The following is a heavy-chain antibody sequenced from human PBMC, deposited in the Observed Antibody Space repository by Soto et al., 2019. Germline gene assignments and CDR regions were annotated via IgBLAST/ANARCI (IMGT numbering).Heavy chain of an antibody. CDR3: ERGARRVTIFGVVIIGDFDI. J-gene: IGHJ3*02. Sequence: SETLSLPGTVSGGSISSGGYYWSWIRQHPVKGLEWIGYIYYIGSTYYNPSLKSRVTISVDTSKNQFSLKLSSVTAADTAVYYCERGARRVTIFGVVIIGDFDIWGQRTMVTV. V-gene: IGHV4-31*03. CDR2: IYYIGST. D-gene: IGHD3-3*01. CDR1: GGSISSGGYY.